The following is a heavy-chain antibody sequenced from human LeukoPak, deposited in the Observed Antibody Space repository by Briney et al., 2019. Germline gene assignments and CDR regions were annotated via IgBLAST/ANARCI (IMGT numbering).Heavy chain of an antibody. Sequence: GGSLRLPCAASGFTFSSYAMSWVRQAPGEGLEWVSGISGGGETTYYADSVKGRFTISRDNSKNTLYLQMNSLRAEDTAVYYCAKQLTAGGYYFDYWGQGTLVTVSS. CDR1: GFTFSSYA. V-gene: IGHV3-23*01. D-gene: IGHD6-13*01. CDR3: AKQLTAGGYYFDY. CDR2: ISGGGETT. J-gene: IGHJ4*02.